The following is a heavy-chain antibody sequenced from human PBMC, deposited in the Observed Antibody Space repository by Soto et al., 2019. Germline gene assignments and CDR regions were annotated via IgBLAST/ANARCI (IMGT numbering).Heavy chain of an antibody. CDR2: IYHSGST. CDR1: GGSISSSNW. D-gene: IGHD3-22*01. J-gene: IGHJ5*02. V-gene: IGHV4-4*02. Sequence: SETLSLTCAVSGGSISSSNWWSWVRQPPGKGLEWIGEIYHSGSTNYNPSLKSRVTISVDKSKNQFSLKLSSVTAADTAVYYCARVKNYYDSSGYPYNWFDPWGQGTLVTVSS. CDR3: ARVKNYYDSSGYPYNWFDP.